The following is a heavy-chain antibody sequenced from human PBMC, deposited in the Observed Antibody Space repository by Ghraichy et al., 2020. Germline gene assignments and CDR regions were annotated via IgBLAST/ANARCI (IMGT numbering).Heavy chain of an antibody. CDR3: ARGGTNWVDY. CDR1: GYTFTGYY. CDR2: INPDSGAT. V-gene: IGHV1-2*02. Sequence: ASVKVSCKASGYTFTGYYIHWVRQAPGQGLEWMGWINPDSGATNYAQMFQGRVTMTRDASISTAYIELSSLTSDDTAVYYCARGGTNWVDYWGQGTLVTVSS. J-gene: IGHJ4*02. D-gene: IGHD7-27*01.